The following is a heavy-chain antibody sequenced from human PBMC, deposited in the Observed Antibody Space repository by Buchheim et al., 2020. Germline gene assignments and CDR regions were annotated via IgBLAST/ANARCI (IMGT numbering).Heavy chain of an antibody. V-gene: IGHV4-39*07. CDR1: GGPITSTSFH. D-gene: IGHD2-8*01. CDR3: VREGRPNYYSYAMDV. J-gene: IGHJ6*02. Sequence: QLQLEESGPGLVKPSETLSLTCTVSGGPITSTSFHWGWVRQTPGQGLEWMGSVFHGGDPYYNPSLKSRITVSNDTSKKQISLELRSLTAADTAVYYCVREGRPNYYSYAMDVWGQGTT. CDR2: VFHGGDP.